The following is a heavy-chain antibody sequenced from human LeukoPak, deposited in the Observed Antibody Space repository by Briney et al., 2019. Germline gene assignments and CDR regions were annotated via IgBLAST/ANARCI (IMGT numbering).Heavy chain of an antibody. Sequence: GESLKISCKGSGYSLTSYWLGWVRQMPGKGLEWMGIIYPGDADTRYSPSFQGHVTISADKSITTAYLQSRSLNASDTAMYYCARFCGGDCYSGVVGYYFDYWGHRTLVTVSS. CDR2: IYPGDADT. V-gene: IGHV5-51*01. D-gene: IGHD2-21*02. CDR1: GYSLTSYW. CDR3: ARFCGGDCYSGVVGYYFDY. J-gene: IGHJ4*01.